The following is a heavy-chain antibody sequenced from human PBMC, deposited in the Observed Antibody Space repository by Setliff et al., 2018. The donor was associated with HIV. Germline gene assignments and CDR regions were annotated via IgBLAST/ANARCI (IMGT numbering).Heavy chain of an antibody. CDR2: INAGNGNT. J-gene: IGHJ4*02. D-gene: IGHD2-15*01. CDR1: GYTFTNYA. Sequence: ASVKVSCKASGYTFTNYAIHWVRQAPGQGLEWMGWINAGNGNTESSKKFQGRVTITRETSATTAYMELSSLTPEDTAIYYCARDLIRITPHGDLPFWGQGTLVTVSS. CDR3: ARDLIRITPHGDLPF. V-gene: IGHV1-3*01.